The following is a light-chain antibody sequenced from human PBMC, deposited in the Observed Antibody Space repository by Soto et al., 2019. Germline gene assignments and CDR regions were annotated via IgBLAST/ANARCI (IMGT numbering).Light chain of an antibody. CDR2: HAS. Sequence: DIQMTQSPSTLSASVGDRVTITCRASQNIISWLAWYQQKPGKAPKLLIYHASSLESGVPSRFSGSGSGTEFSLTINSLQPDDSAIYYCQHYNGYPWTFCQGTNVEIK. CDR3: QHYNGYPWT. J-gene: IGKJ1*01. V-gene: IGKV1-5*01. CDR1: QNIISW.